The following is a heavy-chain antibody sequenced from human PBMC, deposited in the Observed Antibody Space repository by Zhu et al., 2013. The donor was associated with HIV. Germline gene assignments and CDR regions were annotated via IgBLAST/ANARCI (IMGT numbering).Heavy chain of an antibody. CDR2: ISPYNGNT. J-gene: IGHJ6*02. Sequence: QVHLVQSGAEVKKPGASVKVSCKGSDYTFINYAITWVRQAPGQGLEWMGSISPYNGNTNYAQKLQGRVTMTTDTSTSTAYMELRSLRSDDTAVYYCARERDGAGDVWGQGTTVTVSS. CDR1: DYTFINYA. CDR3: ARERDGAGDV. V-gene: IGHV1-18*01. D-gene: IGHD4-17*01.